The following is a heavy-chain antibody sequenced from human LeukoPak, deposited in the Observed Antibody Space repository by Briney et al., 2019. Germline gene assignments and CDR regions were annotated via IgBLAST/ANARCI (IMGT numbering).Heavy chain of an antibody. D-gene: IGHD3-22*01. V-gene: IGHV4-4*07. CDR1: GGSINSYY. J-gene: IGHJ4*02. Sequence: SETLSLTCTVSGGSINSYYWSWIRQPAGKGLEWIGHIYSTGSTNYNPSLNSRVTISVDTSKSQFSLKLSSVTAADTAVYYCARGGWLPPDYWGQGTLVTVSS. CDR2: IYSTGST. CDR3: ARGGWLPPDY.